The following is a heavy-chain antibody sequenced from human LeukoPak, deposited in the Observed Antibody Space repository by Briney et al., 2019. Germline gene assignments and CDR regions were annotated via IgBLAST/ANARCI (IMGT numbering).Heavy chain of an antibody. V-gene: IGHV1-2*02. CDR3: ARDSLERTDVFDY. J-gene: IGHJ4*02. Sequence: AASVKVSCKASEYTFTGYYMHWVRQAPGQGLEWMGWINPNSGGTNYAQKFQGRVTMTRDTSISTAYMELSRLRSDDTGVYYCARDSLERTDVFDYWGQGTLVTVSS. D-gene: IGHD1-1*01. CDR1: EYTFTGYY. CDR2: INPNSGGT.